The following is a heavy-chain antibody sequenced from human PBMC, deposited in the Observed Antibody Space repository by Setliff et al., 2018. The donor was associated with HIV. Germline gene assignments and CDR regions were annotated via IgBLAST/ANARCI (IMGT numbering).Heavy chain of an antibody. J-gene: IGHJ4*02. Sequence: ASVKVSCKASGYTFTSLDINWVRQATGQGPEGMGWLNPTSGNTGSAQRFQGRVTMTRNTSISIAYMELSNLRSEDTAVYYGASGAPGRSCSGGSCSYFDYWGQGTLVTVSS. CDR1: GYTFTSLD. CDR2: LNPTSGNT. CDR3: ASGAPGRSCSGGSCSYFDY. D-gene: IGHD2-15*01. V-gene: IGHV1-8*01.